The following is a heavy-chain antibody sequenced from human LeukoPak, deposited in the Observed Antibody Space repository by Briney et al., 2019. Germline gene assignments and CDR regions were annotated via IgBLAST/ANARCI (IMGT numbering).Heavy chain of an antibody. J-gene: IGHJ3*02. CDR1: GYSFTSYW. CDR3: AVLYDFWSGYYVGDAFDI. V-gene: IGHV5-51*01. CDR2: IFPGYSDT. D-gene: IGHD3-3*01. Sequence: GESLKISCKGSGYSFTSYWIGWVRQMPGKGLEGMGIIFPGYSDTRYSPSFQGQVTISADKSIITAYLQWSSLKASDTAMYYCAVLYDFWSGYYVGDAFDIWGQGTMVTVSS.